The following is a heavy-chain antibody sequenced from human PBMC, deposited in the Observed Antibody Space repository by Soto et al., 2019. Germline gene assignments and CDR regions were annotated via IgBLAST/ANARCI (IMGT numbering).Heavy chain of an antibody. CDR3: ARDSADCSGGSCWWYNWFDP. CDR2: INPNSGGT. J-gene: IGHJ5*02. V-gene: IGHV1-2*04. CDR1: GYTFTGYY. Sequence: GASVKVSCKASGYTFTGYYMHWVRQAPGQGLEWMGWINPNSGGTNYAQKFQGWVTMTRDTSISTAYMELSRLRSDDTAVYYCARDSADCSGGSCWWYNWFDPWGQGTLVTVSS. D-gene: IGHD2-15*01.